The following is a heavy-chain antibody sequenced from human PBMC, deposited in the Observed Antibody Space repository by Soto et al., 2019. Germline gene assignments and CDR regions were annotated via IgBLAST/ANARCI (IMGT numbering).Heavy chain of an antibody. D-gene: IGHD5-18*01. CDR3: ARRTYGYPDY. J-gene: IGHJ4*02. CDR2: IYYIGNT. CDR1: GGSINGYY. Sequence: LSLTCTVSGGSINGYYWTWIRQPPGKGLEWIGSIYYIGNTNYNPSLKSRVTISVDTSKNQFSLRLSSVTAADTAVYYCARRTYGYPDYWGQGTLVTVYS. V-gene: IGHV4-59*01.